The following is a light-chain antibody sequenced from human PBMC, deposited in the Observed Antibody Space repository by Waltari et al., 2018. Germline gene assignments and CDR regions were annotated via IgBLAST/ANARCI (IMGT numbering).Light chain of an antibody. CDR3: AAWDDSLSGWV. CDR2: YAV. J-gene: IGLJ3*02. CDR1: SSNIGNNA. Sequence: QSVLTQPPSVSEAPRQRVTISCSGSSSNIGNNAVNWYQQLPGKAPKLLIYYAVLLPACGSDRFSGYKSGTSASLAISGLQSEDEADYYCAAWDDSLSGWVFGGGTKLTVL. V-gene: IGLV1-36*01.